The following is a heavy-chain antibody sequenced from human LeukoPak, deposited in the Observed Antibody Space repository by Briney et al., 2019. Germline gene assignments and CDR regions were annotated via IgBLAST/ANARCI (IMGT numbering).Heavy chain of an antibody. CDR1: GGSISSGGYY. J-gene: IGHJ4*02. CDR3: AREEVGNYFIDY. V-gene: IGHV4-30-2*01. Sequence: SETLSLTCTVSGGSISSGGYYWSWIRQPPGKGLEWIGYIYHSGSTYYNPSLKSRVTISVDRSKNQFSLKLSSVTAADTAVYYCAREEVGNYFIDYWGQGTLVTVSS. D-gene: IGHD3-9*01. CDR2: IYHSGST.